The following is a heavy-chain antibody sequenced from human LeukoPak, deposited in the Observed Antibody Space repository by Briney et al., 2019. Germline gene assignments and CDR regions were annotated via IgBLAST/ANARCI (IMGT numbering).Heavy chain of an antibody. CDR3: ARDWGTSSYIYYLDY. Sequence: GGSLRLSCAASGFAFSSYNINWVRQAPGKGLEWVSSISSSSTNIYYADSVKGRFTISRDNAKNSLYLQMNSLRAEDTAVYYCARDWGTSSYIYYLDYWGQGTLVTVSS. V-gene: IGHV3-21*01. J-gene: IGHJ4*02. CDR1: GFAFSSYN. CDR2: ISSSSTNI. D-gene: IGHD3-16*01.